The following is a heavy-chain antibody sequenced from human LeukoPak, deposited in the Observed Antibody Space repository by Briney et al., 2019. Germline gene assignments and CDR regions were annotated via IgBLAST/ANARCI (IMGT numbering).Heavy chain of an antibody. CDR2: IYPSDSDT. D-gene: IGHD2-15*01. CDR3: ARGRGYCSGGSCYYFDY. CDR1: GYRFTSYW. J-gene: IGHJ4*02. V-gene: IGHV5-51*01. Sequence: GESLKISCKGSGYRFTSYWIGWVRQMPGKGLEWMGIIYPSDSDTRYSPSFQGQVTISADKSISTAYLQWSSLKASDTAMYYCARGRGYCSGGSCYYFDYWGQGTLVTVSS.